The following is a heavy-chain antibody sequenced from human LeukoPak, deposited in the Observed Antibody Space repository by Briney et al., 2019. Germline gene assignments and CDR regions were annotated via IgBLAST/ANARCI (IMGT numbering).Heavy chain of an antibody. CDR2: ISGSGGSA. CDR1: GFTFSSYA. J-gene: IGHJ4*02. Sequence: GGSLRLSCAASGFTFSSYAMSWVRQAPGKGLEWVSAISGSGGSAYYADSVKGRFTISRDNSKNTLYLQMNSLRAEDTAVYYCAKAALVEGATFLIDYWGQGTLVTVSS. D-gene: IGHD1-26*01. V-gene: IGHV3-23*01. CDR3: AKAALVEGATFLIDY.